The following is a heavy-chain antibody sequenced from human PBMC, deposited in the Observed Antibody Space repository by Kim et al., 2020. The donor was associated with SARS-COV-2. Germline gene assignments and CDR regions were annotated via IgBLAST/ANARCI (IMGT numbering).Heavy chain of an antibody. J-gene: IGHJ4*02. CDR1: GFTVSITY. D-gene: IGHD1-26*01. Sequence: GGSLRLSCAASGFTVSITYITWVRQAPGKGLEWVSVIYSGGSTYYADSVKGRFTISRDNSKNMLYLQMNSLRAEDTAVYYCARDPTYSGSYYMNFDYWGQGTLVTVFS. CDR2: IYSGGST. CDR3: ARDPTYSGSYYMNFDY. V-gene: IGHV3-66*01.